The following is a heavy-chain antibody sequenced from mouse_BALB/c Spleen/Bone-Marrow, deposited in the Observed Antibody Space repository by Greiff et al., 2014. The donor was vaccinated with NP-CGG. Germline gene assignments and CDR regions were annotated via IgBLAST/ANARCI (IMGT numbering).Heavy chain of an antibody. CDR2: IYPGNSDT. Sequence: VQLQQSGTVLARPGASVKMSCKASGYSFTSYWMHWVKQRPGQGLEWIGAIYPGNSDTSYNQKFKGRAKLTAVTSASTAYMELSSLTNEDSAVYYCTNGDDYYAMDYWGQGTTVTVSS. D-gene: IGHD2-13*01. V-gene: IGHV1-5*01. CDR3: TNGDDYYAMDY. CDR1: GYSFTSYW. J-gene: IGHJ4*01.